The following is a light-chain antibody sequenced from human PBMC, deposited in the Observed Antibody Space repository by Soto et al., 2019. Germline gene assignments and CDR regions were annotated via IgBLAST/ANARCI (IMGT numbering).Light chain of an antibody. Sequence: DIVLTQSPCTLSLSPGERATLSCRASQSVRSTYLGWYQHKRGQAPRLLIYGASNRATGIPARFSGSGSGTEFTLTISSLQSEDFAVYYCQQYNNWPRAFGQGTKVDIK. V-gene: IGKV3-15*01. CDR2: GAS. CDR1: QSVRSTY. CDR3: QQYNNWPRA. J-gene: IGKJ1*01.